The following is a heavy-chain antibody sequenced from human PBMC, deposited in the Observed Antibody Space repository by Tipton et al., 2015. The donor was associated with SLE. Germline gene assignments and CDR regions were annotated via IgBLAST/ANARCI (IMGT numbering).Heavy chain of an antibody. D-gene: IGHD3-10*01. CDR2: INHSEST. Sequence: TLSLTCAVYGGSFSGYYWNWIRQPPGKGLEWIGEINHSESTNYSPSLKSRVTISVDTSKNQFSLKLSSVTAADTAVYYCARGLLWGAFDIWGQGTMVTVSS. CDR3: ARGLLWGAFDI. CDR1: GGSFSGYY. J-gene: IGHJ3*02. V-gene: IGHV4-34*09.